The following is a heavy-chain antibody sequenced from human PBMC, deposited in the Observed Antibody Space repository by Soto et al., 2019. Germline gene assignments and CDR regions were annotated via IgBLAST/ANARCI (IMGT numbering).Heavy chain of an antibody. J-gene: IGHJ4*02. D-gene: IGHD3-22*01. CDR1: GFTFSSYT. V-gene: IGHV3-21*01. CDR2: ISSSSSYI. Sequence: EVQLVESGGGLVKPGGSLRLSCAASGFTFSSYTMNWVRQAPGKGLEWVSSISSSSSYIYYADSVKGRFTISRGNAKNSLYLQMNSLRAENTAVYYCARELNRDYYASSGYYSGYWGQGTLVTVSS. CDR3: ARELNRDYYASSGYYSGY.